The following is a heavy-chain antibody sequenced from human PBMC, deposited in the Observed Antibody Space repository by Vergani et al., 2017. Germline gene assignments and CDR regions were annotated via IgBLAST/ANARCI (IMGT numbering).Heavy chain of an antibody. V-gene: IGHV1-2*02. J-gene: IGHJ3*02. D-gene: IGHD3-22*01. Sequence: QVQLVQSGAEVKKPGASVEVSCKASGYTFTGYYMHWVRQAPGQGLEWMGWINPNSGGTKYAQKFQGRVTMTRDTSISTAYMELSRMRSDDTAVYYCARVNIVVVIDAFDIWGQGTMVTVSS. CDR3: ARVNIVVVIDAFDI. CDR2: INPNSGGT. CDR1: GYTFTGYY.